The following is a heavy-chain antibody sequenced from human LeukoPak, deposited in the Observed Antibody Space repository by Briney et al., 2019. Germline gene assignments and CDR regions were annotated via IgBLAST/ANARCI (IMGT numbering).Heavy chain of an antibody. CDR2: VYYSGSA. CDR3: ASESMVTRFDY. D-gene: IGHD4/OR15-4a*01. J-gene: IGHJ4*02. Sequence: SETLSLTCTVSGDSISTYQWSWIRQPPGKELEWIGNVYYSGSANYNPSLKSRVIISVDTSKNQLSLKLSPVTAADTAVYYCASESMVTRFDYWGQGTLVTVSS. V-gene: IGHV4-59*01. CDR1: GDSISTYQ.